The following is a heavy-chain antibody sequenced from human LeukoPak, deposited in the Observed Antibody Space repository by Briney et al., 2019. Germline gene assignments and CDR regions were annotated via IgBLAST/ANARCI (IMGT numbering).Heavy chain of an antibody. V-gene: IGHV5-51*01. CDR2: IYPGDSDA. Sequence: GEALKIFCKGSGYSFATYWIGWLLQMPGKGLEWMGIIYPGDSDARYSPSFQGQVTISADKSISTAYLQWSSLKASDTAMYYCARQQRYYDSSGYYPGAHDWGQGTLVTVSS. CDR3: ARQQRYYDSSGYYPGAHD. CDR1: GYSFATYW. J-gene: IGHJ4*02. D-gene: IGHD3-22*01.